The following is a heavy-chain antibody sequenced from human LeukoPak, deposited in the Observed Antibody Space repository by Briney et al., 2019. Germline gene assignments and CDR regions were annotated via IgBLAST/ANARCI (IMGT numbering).Heavy chain of an antibody. CDR2: IYYSGST. D-gene: IGHD4-17*01. J-gene: IGHJ5*02. V-gene: IGHV4-39*01. CDR1: GGSISSSSYY. CDR3: ARLDYGDWGSFDP. Sequence: SETLSLTCTVSGGSISSSSYYWGWIRQPPGKGLEGIGSIYYSGSTYYNPSLKSRVTISVDTSKNQFSLKLSSVTAADTAVYYCARLDYGDWGSFDPWGQGTLVTVSS.